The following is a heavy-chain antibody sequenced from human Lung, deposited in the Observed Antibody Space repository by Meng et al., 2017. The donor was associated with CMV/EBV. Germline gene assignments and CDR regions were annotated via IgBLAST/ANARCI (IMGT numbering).Heavy chain of an antibody. D-gene: IGHD6-13*01. CDR3: ARERDSSSWFDGY. J-gene: IGHJ4*02. V-gene: IGHV1-69*10. Sequence: SVKVSCKASGSSFGNYGISWVRQAPGQGLEWMRVIIPIIGITKYAQRFQGRVTITADTSTSTAYMELSSLRSEDTAMYYCARERDSSSWFDGYWGQGTLVTVSS. CDR1: GSSFGNYG. CDR2: IIPIIGIT.